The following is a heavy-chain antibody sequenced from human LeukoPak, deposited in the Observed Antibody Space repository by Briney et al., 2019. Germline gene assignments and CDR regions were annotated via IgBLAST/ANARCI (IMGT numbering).Heavy chain of an antibody. CDR2: IVVGSGNT. CDR1: GFTFTSYA. D-gene: IGHD2-2*01. J-gene: IGHJ4*02. CDR3: AASYNTRIVVVPAHS. Sequence: GASVKVSCKASGFTFTSYAMQWVRQARGQRLEWIGWIVVGSGNTNYAQKFQERVTITRDMSSSTAYMELSSLRSEDTAVYYCAASYNTRIVVVPAHSWGQGTLVTVSS. V-gene: IGHV1-58*02.